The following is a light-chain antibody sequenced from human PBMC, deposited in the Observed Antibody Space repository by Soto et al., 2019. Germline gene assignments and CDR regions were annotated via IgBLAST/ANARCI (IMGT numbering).Light chain of an antibody. Sequence: EIVLTQSPATLSLSPGERATLSCRASQSVSKYLAWYQQKPGQAPRLLIYDATNRATGIPDRFSGSGSGTDFTLTISSLEPEDFAVFYCQQRGDWPLTFGGGTKMEIK. CDR1: QSVSKY. CDR2: DAT. V-gene: IGKV3-11*01. CDR3: QQRGDWPLT. J-gene: IGKJ4*01.